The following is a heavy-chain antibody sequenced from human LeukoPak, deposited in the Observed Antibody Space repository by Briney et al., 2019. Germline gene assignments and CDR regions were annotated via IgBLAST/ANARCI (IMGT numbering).Heavy chain of an antibody. CDR3: AKQVYSIALNGTIDY. CDR1: GFMFTSYA. Sequence: GGSLRLPCAASGFMFTSYAMTWVRQAPGTGLEWVSSISDRGTDTSYADSVKGRFTISRDNSKNTLYLQMNSLRAEDTAVYYCAKQVYSIALNGTIDYWGQGTLVTVSS. D-gene: IGHD6-19*01. V-gene: IGHV3-23*01. CDR2: ISDRGTDT. J-gene: IGHJ4*02.